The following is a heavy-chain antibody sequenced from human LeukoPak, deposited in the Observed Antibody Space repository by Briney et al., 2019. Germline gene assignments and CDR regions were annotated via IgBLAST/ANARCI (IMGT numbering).Heavy chain of an antibody. CDR3: ARGGGRHCSGESCPLLY. V-gene: IGHV1-18*01. CDR1: GYTFTSYS. CDR2: ISTYNDIT. Sequence: ASVKVSCKASGYTFTSYSISWVRQAPGQGLEWMGWISTYNDITNSAEKLQGRVTMSTDTSTSTAYMELRSLRSDDTALYYCARGGGRHCSGESCPLLYWGQGTLVTVSS. D-gene: IGHD2-15*01. J-gene: IGHJ4*02.